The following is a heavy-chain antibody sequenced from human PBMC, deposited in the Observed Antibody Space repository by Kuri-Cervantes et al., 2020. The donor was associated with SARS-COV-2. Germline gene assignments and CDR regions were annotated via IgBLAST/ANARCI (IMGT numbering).Heavy chain of an antibody. V-gene: IGHV3-73*01. J-gene: IGHJ4*02. CDR3: TTTYYYDSSGYPAFDY. CDR2: IRSKANSYAT. D-gene: IGHD3-22*01. Sequence: GESLKISCAASGFTFSSYAMSWVRQAPGKGLEWVGRIRSKANSYATAYAASVKGRFTISRDDSKNTAYLQMNSLKTEDTAVYYCTTTYYYDSSGYPAFDYWGQGTLVTVSS. CDR1: GFTFSSYA.